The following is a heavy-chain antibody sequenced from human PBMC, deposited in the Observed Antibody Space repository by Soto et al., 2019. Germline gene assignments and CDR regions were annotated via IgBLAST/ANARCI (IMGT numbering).Heavy chain of an antibody. V-gene: IGHV1-46*03. CDR2: IDPSGGST. D-gene: IGHD2-21*02. CDR1: GYTVTRHY. J-gene: IGHJ4*02. CDR3: TRASTVVTLDYFDS. Sequence: QVQLVQSGAEVKKPGASVKVSCKASGYTVTRHYMHWVRQAPGQGLEWMGIIDPSGGSTTYAQKFQDRVTMTRDMSTRTVYMELSSLRSDDTAIYSCTRASTVVTLDYFDSWGQGTLVTVSS.